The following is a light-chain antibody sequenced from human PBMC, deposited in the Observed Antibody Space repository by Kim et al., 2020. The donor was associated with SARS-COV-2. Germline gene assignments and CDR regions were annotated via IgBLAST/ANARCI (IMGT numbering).Light chain of an antibody. CDR2: GNI. CDR1: TSNFGATFD. J-gene: IGLJ2*01. CDR3: QSYGSSLSVV. Sequence: GPRVTIACTGDTSNFGATFDVHWYQQFPGRAPKLLIYGNINRPSGVPDRFSGSKSGTSASLAITGLQAEDEADYYCQSYGSSLSVVFGAGTQLTVL. V-gene: IGLV1-40*01.